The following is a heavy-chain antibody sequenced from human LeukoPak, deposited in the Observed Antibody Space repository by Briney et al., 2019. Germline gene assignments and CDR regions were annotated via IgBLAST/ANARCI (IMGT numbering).Heavy chain of an antibody. CDR3: SRGRADGYSGYDFGDY. J-gene: IGHJ4*02. V-gene: IGHV1-2*02. CDR1: GYTFTGYY. D-gene: IGHD5-12*01. Sequence: ASVKVSCKASGYTFTGYYMHWARQAPGQGLEWMGWINPNSGGTDYAQKFQGRVTMARDTSISTAYMELSSLTSDDTAVYYCSRGRADGYSGYDFGDYWGQGTLVTVSS. CDR2: INPNSGGT.